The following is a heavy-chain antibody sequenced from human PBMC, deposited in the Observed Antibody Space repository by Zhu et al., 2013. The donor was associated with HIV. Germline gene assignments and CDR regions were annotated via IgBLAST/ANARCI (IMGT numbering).Heavy chain of an antibody. V-gene: IGHV1-2*02. D-gene: IGHD4-17*01. CDR1: GYTFTDYY. Sequence: QVQLVQSGTEVKKPGASVTVSCKASGYTFTDYYIHWVRQAPGKGIEWMGYINPKNGDTKLAQTFRDRIFVTRDTSISTVYMELRSLTSDDTAVYYCARDPSTRYYTDIWGKGTTVIVSS. CDR2: INPKNGDT. CDR3: ARDPSTRYYTDI. J-gene: IGHJ6*03.